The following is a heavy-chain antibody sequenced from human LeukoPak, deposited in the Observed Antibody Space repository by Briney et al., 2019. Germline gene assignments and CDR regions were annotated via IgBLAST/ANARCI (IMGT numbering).Heavy chain of an antibody. Sequence: SQTLSLTCTVSGGSISSGGYYWSWIRQHPGKGLEWIGYIYYSGSTYYNPSLKSQVTISVDTSKNQFSLKLSSVTAADTAVYYCARSQGYYYDSSGYYDQRGYFDYWGRGTLVTVSS. CDR3: ARSQGYYYDSSGYYDQRGYFDY. CDR2: IYYSGST. D-gene: IGHD3-22*01. J-gene: IGHJ4*02. V-gene: IGHV4-31*01. CDR1: GGSISSGGYY.